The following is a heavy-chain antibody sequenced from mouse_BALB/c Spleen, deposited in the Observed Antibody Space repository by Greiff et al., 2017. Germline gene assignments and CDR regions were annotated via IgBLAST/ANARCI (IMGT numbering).Heavy chain of an antibody. D-gene: IGHD1-1*01. CDR1: GFTFRSFG. J-gene: IGHJ4*01. CDR3: ARSPYYYGSSHYAMDY. CDR2: ISSGSSTI. Sequence: EVQGVESGGGLVQPGGSRTLSCAASGFTFRSFGMHWVRQAPEKGLEWVAYISSGSSTIYYADTVKGRFTISRDNPKNTLFLQMTSLRSEDTAMYYCARSPYYYGSSHYAMDYWGQGTSVTVSS. V-gene: IGHV5-17*02.